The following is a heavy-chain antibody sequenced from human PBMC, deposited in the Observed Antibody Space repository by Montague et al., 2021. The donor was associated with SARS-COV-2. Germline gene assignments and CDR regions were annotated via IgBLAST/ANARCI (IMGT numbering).Heavy chain of an antibody. CDR2: INKGGAP. Sequence: SETLSLTCAVSRGSFSNYYWTWIRQSPGKGLEWIGKINKGGAPNXTPSLKSRVTISLDTFKKQISLNLNSVTVADTAVFFCARGRPVQGSFRHFDSISSGALDIWAQGSLVIVSS. V-gene: IGHV4-34*01. D-gene: IGHD3-9*01. J-gene: IGHJ3*02. CDR1: RGSFSNYY. CDR3: ARGRPVQGSFRHFDSISSGALDI.